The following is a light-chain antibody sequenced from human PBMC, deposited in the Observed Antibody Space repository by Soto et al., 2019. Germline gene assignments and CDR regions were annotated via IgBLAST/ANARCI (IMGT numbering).Light chain of an antibody. CDR3: QQYNSYSWT. CDR1: QSISSW. CDR2: DAS. Sequence: DIQMTQSPSTLSASVGDRVTITCRASQSISSWLAWYRQKPGKAPKLLIYDASSLESGVPSRFSGSGSGTEFTLTFSSLEPDDFATYYCQQYNSYSWTFGQGTKVEIK. V-gene: IGKV1-5*01. J-gene: IGKJ1*01.